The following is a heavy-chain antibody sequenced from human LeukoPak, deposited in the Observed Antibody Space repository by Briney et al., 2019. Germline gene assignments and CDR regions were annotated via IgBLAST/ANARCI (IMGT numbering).Heavy chain of an antibody. Sequence: GESLKISCKGSGYSFTSYWIGWVRQMPGKGLEWMGIIYPGDSDTRYSPSFQGQVTISADKSISTAYLQWSSLKASDTAMYYCARFGSSYGSSPYHYYGMDVWGQGTTVTVSS. V-gene: IGHV5-51*01. D-gene: IGHD5-18*01. CDR2: IYPGDSDT. CDR1: GYSFTSYW. J-gene: IGHJ6*02. CDR3: ARFGSSYGSSPYHYYGMDV.